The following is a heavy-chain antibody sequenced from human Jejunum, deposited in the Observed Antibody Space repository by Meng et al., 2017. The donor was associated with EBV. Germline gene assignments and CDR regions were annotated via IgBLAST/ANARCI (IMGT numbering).Heavy chain of an antibody. CDR2: FDPEDGET. CDR3: ATAHGFTIFGVAYYFDY. J-gene: IGHJ4*02. D-gene: IGHD3-3*01. V-gene: IGHV1-24*01. Sequence: QGRLVHSGAEWKKPGASVKVSCKVSGYSLTELSMHWVRQAPGKGLEWMGGFDPEDGETIYAQKFQGRVTMTEDTSTDTAYMELSSLRSEDTAVYYCATAHGFTIFGVAYYFDYWGQGALVTVSS. CDR1: GYSLTELS.